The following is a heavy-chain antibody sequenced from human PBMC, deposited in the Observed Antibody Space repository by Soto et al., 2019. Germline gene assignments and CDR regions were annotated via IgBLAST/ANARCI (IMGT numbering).Heavy chain of an antibody. CDR3: AKDPVVPAAMRGCWFDP. CDR2: ISGSGGST. Sequence: PGGSLRLSCAASGFTFSSYAMSWVRQSPGKGLEWVSAISGSGGSTYYADSVKGRFTISRDNSKNTLYLQMNSLRAEDTAVYYCAKDPVVPAAMRGCWFDPWGEGTLVTVSS. CDR1: GFTFSSYA. V-gene: IGHV3-23*01. D-gene: IGHD2-2*01. J-gene: IGHJ5*02.